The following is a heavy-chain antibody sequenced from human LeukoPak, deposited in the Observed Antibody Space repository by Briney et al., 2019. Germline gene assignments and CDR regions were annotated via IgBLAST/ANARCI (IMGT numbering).Heavy chain of an antibody. V-gene: IGHV4-39*07. Sequence: ASETLPLTCTVSGGSISSRIYYWTWIRQSPGEGLEWIGSFYYSGSTYYNPSLKSRVTISVDTSKNQFSLKLSSVTAADTAVYYCASSEGTYYYYMDVWGKGTTVTVSS. CDR2: FYYSGST. CDR3: ASSEGTYYYYMDV. CDR1: GGSISSRIYY. J-gene: IGHJ6*03.